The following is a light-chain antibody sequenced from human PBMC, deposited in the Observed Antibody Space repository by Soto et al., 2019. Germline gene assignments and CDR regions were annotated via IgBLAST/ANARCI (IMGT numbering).Light chain of an antibody. CDR1: QTVNSN. CDR2: GPS. J-gene: IGKJ1*01. Sequence: EIVMTQSPATLSVSPGERVTLSCRASQTVNSNLAWYQQKPGHAPRHSIYGPSTRATGIPAWFSGSGSATEFTLTISSLQSEDFAVYYCQQYNTWPRTFGQGTKVEIK. CDR3: QQYNTWPRT. V-gene: IGKV3-15*01.